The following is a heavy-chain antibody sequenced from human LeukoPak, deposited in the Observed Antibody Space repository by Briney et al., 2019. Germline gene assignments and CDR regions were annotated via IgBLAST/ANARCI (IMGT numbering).Heavy chain of an antibody. V-gene: IGHV4-34*01. CDR1: GGSFSGYY. D-gene: IGHD2-15*01. Sequence: SETLSLTCAVYGGSFSGYYWSWIRQPPGKGLEWIGEINHSGSTNNNPSLKSRVTISVDTSKNQFSLKLSSVTAADTAVYYCARGQTSYYCSGGSCHPDYFDYWGQGTLVTVSS. CDR2: INHSGST. CDR3: ARGQTSYYCSGGSCHPDYFDY. J-gene: IGHJ4*02.